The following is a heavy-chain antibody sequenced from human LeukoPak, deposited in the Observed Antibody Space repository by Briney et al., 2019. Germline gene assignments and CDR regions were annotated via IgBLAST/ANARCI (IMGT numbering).Heavy chain of an antibody. CDR2: TRWNSGSI. CDR1: GFTFDDYA. D-gene: IGHD3-22*01. J-gene: IGHJ4*02. Sequence: SLRLSCAASGFTFDDYAMHWVRQAPGKGLEWVSGTRWNSGSIGYADSVKGRFTISRDNAKNSLYLQMNSLRAEDTALYYCAKDIRSSGYYGGPDYWGQGTLVTVSS. CDR3: AKDIRSSGYYGGPDY. V-gene: IGHV3-9*01.